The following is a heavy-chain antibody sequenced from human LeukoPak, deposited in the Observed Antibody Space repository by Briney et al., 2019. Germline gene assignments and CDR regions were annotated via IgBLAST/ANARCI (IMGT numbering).Heavy chain of an antibody. CDR3: AKPKDSSGYYHFDY. V-gene: IGHV3-23*01. CDR2: ISGSGRST. CDR1: GFTFSSYA. J-gene: IGHJ4*02. Sequence: GGSLRLSCAASGFTFSSYATSWVRQAPGKGLEWVSAISGSGRSTYFADSVRGRFTISRDNSNNTLYLLMNSLRAEDTAVYYCAKPKDSSGYYHFDYWGQGTLVTVSS. D-gene: IGHD3-22*01.